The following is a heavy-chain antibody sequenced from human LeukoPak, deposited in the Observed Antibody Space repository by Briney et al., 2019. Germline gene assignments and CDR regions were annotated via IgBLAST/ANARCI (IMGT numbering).Heavy chain of an antibody. D-gene: IGHD3-3*01. V-gene: IGHV3-21*01. CDR3: ARELSGDLDY. Sequence: GGSLRLSCAASGFTFSSYSMNWVRQAPGKGLEWVSSISSRNTYIYYADSVKGRFTISRDNAKNSLYLQMSSLRAEDTAVYYCARELSGDLDYWGQGTLVTVSS. CDR1: GFTFSSYS. J-gene: IGHJ4*02. CDR2: ISSRNTYI.